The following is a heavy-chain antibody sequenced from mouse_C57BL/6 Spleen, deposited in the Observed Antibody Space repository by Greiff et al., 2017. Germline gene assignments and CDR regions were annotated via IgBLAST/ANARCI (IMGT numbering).Heavy chain of an antibody. Sequence: VQLQQSGAELVKPGASVKMSCKASGYTFTSYWITWVKQRPGQGLEWIGDIYPGSGSTNYNEKFKSKGTLTVDTSSSTAYMQLSSLTSEDSAVYYCAREGSTMVTTGAYWGQGTLVTVSA. D-gene: IGHD2-2*01. J-gene: IGHJ3*01. CDR1: GYTFTSYW. CDR3: AREGSTMVTTGAY. CDR2: IYPGSGST. V-gene: IGHV1-55*01.